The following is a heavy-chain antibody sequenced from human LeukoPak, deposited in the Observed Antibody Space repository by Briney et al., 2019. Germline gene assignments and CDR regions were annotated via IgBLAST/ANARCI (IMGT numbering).Heavy chain of an antibody. CDR1: GFTFSSYA. V-gene: IGHV3-23*01. CDR3: ARERVSYYFDD. D-gene: IGHD3-10*01. J-gene: IGHJ4*02. Sequence: TGGSLRLSCAASGFTFSSYAMSWVRQAPGKGLEWVSGLSGSGGSTYYEDSVKGRFTISRDNSKNTLELQMNSLRAEDTAVYYCARERVSYYFDDWGQGTLVTVSA. CDR2: LSGSGGST.